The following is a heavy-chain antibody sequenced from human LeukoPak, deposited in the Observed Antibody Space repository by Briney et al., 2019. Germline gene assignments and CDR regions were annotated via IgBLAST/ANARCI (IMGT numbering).Heavy chain of an antibody. CDR3: ARDRVGSAWDFDY. CDR1: EYTFTAYY. V-gene: IGHV1-2*02. Sequence: ASVKVSCKASEYTFTAYYMHWVRQAPGQGLEWMGWINPNSGGTSYAPNFQGRVTMTRDTSISTAYMELSSLRSHDTAVYFCARDRVGSAWDFDYWGQGTLVTVSS. CDR2: INPNSGGT. D-gene: IGHD6-19*01. J-gene: IGHJ4*02.